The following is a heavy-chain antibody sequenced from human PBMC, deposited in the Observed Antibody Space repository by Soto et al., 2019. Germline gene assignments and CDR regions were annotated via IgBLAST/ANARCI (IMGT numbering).Heavy chain of an antibody. CDR2: IYPGDSDT. V-gene: IGHV5-51*01. CDR3: ARGVWLLSPAGYNWFAP. Sequence: GGSLRISCKGSGYSFSSYWIGCVRQMPGKGLEWMGIIYPGDSDTRYSPSFQGQVTISADKSISTAYLQWSSLKASDTAMYYCARGVWLLSPAGYNWFAPWGPDTMVTVSS. D-gene: IGHD3-9*01. CDR1: GYSFSSYW. J-gene: IGHJ5*02.